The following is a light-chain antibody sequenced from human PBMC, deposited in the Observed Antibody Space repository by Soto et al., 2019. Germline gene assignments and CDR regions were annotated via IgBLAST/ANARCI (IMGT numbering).Light chain of an antibody. CDR3: AAGDDSLRAVV. V-gene: IGLV1-44*01. CDR2: RNH. J-gene: IGLJ2*01. CDR1: SSNIGTYT. Sequence: QSVLTQSPSASGTPGQRVTISCSGRSSNIGTYTVNWYQQLPGTAPTLLIYRNHQRPSGVPDRFSGSKSGTSASLAISGPQSEDEADYYCAAGDDSLRAVVFGGGPKLTVL.